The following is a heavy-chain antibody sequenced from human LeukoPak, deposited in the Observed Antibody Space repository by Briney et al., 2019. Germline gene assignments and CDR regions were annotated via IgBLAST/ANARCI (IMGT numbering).Heavy chain of an antibody. V-gene: IGHV4-4*07. CDR1: GGSISSYY. Sequence: PSETLSLTCTVSGGSISSYYWSWIRQPAGKGLEWIGRIYTSGSANYNPSLNSRVTMSVDTSRNQFSLKLSSVTAADTAVYYCARPARYCSGGSCWDSWGQGTLVTVSS. D-gene: IGHD2-15*01. CDR3: ARPARYCSGGSCWDS. J-gene: IGHJ4*02. CDR2: IYTSGSA.